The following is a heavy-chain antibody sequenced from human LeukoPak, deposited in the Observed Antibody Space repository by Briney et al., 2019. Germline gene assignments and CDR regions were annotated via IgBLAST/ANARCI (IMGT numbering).Heavy chain of an antibody. D-gene: IGHD3-22*01. V-gene: IGHV3-43*02. CDR3: ATGYSDSLRSPLDS. Sequence: GGSLRLSCAASGFTFDDYAMHWVRQVPGKGLEWVSLISGDGGSTYYADSVKGRFTISRDDSKNTLFLQMNSLRAEDTAVYYCATGYSDSLRSPLDSWGQGTLVTVSS. CDR2: ISGDGGST. J-gene: IGHJ5*01. CDR1: GFTFDDYA.